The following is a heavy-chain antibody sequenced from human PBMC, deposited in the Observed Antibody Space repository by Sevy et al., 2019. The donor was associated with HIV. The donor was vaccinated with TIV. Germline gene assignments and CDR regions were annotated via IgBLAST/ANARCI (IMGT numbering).Heavy chain of an antibody. J-gene: IGHJ5*02. CDR1: GGSISSGSYS. Sequence: SETLSLTCSVSGGSISSGSYSWNWIRQPPGEGLEWIGYIFHTGNTYYNPSLKSRVTISVDRSNNQFSLKLSSVTAADTAVYYCARSPPIVVVPGAPSWFDPWGQGTLVTVSS. V-gene: IGHV4-30-2*01. CDR3: ARSPPIVVVPGAPSWFDP. CDR2: IFHTGNT. D-gene: IGHD2-2*01.